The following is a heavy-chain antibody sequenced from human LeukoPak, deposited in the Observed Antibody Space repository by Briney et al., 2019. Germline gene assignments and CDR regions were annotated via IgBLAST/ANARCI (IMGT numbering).Heavy chain of an antibody. D-gene: IGHD2-2*01. V-gene: IGHV3-30-3*01. CDR1: GFTFSSYA. J-gene: IGHJ4*02. CDR3: ANHLACGSTSCPPFDY. CDR2: ISYDGSNK. Sequence: GRSLRLSCAASGFTFSSYAMHWVRQAPGKGLEWVAVISYDGSNKYYADSVKGRFTISRDNAKNSLYLQMNSLRAEDTAVYYCANHLACGSTSCPPFDYWGQGTLVTVSS.